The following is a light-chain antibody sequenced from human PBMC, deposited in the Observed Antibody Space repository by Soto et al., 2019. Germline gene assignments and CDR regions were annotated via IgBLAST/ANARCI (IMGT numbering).Light chain of an antibody. V-gene: IGKV3-20*01. J-gene: IGKJ4*01. CDR3: QQYGSSPPLT. CDR2: GAS. Sequence: EIGLTQSPGTLSLSPGERATLSXRASQSVSSSYLAWYQQKPGQAPRLXXYGASSRATGIPDRFSGSGSGTDFTLTISRLEPEDFAVYYCQQYGSSPPLTFGGGTKVDIK. CDR1: QSVSSSY.